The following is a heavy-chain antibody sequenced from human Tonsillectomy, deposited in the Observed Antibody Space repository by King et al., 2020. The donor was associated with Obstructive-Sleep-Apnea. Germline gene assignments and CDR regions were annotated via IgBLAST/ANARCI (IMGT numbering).Heavy chain of an antibody. CDR3: ARHCSGGSCYTSNYYYYGMDV. D-gene: IGHD2-15*01. J-gene: IGHJ6*02. V-gene: IGHV4-59*08. Sequence: VQLQESGPGLVKPSETLSLTCTVSGGSISSYYWSWIRQPPGKGLEWIGCIYYRGSTNYNPSLKSRVTISVDTSKNQFSLKLSSVTAADTAVYYCARHCSGGSCYTSNYYYYGMDVWGQGTTVTVSS. CDR1: GGSISSYY. CDR2: IYYRGST.